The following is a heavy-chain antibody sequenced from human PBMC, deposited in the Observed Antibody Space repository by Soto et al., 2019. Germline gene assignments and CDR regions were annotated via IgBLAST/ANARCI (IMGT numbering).Heavy chain of an antibody. Sequence: SETLSLTCTVSGGSVSSGSYYWSWIRQPPGKGLEWIGYIYYSGSTNYNPSLKSRVTISVDTSKNQFSLKLSSVTAADTAVYNCARDHSSSSHYYYYYGMDVWGQGTTVTVSS. CDR1: GGSVSSGSYY. D-gene: IGHD6-6*01. CDR3: ARDHSSSSHYYYYYGMDV. CDR2: IYYSGST. V-gene: IGHV4-61*01. J-gene: IGHJ6*02.